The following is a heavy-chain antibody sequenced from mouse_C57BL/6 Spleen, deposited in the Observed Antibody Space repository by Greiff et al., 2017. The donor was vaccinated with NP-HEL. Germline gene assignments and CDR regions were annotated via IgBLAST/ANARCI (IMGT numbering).Heavy chain of an antibody. CDR2: IDPSDSET. V-gene: IGHV1-52*01. J-gene: IGHJ1*03. Sequence: QVQLQQPGAELVRPGSSVKLSCKASGYTFTSYWMHWVKQRPIQGLEWIGNIDPSDSETHYNQKFKDKATLTVDKSSSTAYMQLSSLTSEDSAVYYGARDIYYGNYDWYFDVWGTGTTVTVSS. CDR1: GYTFTSYW. CDR3: ARDIYYGNYDWYFDV. D-gene: IGHD2-1*01.